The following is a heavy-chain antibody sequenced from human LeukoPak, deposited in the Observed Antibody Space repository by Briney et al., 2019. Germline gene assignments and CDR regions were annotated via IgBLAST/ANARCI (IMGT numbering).Heavy chain of an antibody. Sequence: GGSLRLSCAASGFTFSSYAMSWVRQAPGKGLGWVSAISGSGGSTYYADSVKGRFTISRDNSKNTLYLQMNSLRAEDTAVYYCAKDLVLRFLEWPSSDAFDIWGQGTMVTVSS. J-gene: IGHJ3*02. CDR2: ISGSGGST. CDR1: GFTFSSYA. D-gene: IGHD3-3*01. V-gene: IGHV3-23*01. CDR3: AKDLVLRFLEWPSSDAFDI.